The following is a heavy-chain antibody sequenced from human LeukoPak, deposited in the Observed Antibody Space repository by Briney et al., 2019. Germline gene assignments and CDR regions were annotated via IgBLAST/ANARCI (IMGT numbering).Heavy chain of an antibody. J-gene: IGHJ6*03. CDR1: GFTFSNSA. CDR3: ARLVDEAAAGDDYYYYYMDV. Sequence: GASVKVSCKASGFTFSNSAMQWVRQARGQRLEWIGWIVVGSGNTNYAQKLQGRVTMTTDTSTSTAYMELRSLRSDDTAVYYCARLVDEAAAGDDYYYYYMDVWGKGTTVTVSS. V-gene: IGHV1-58*02. CDR2: IVVGSGNT. D-gene: IGHD6-13*01.